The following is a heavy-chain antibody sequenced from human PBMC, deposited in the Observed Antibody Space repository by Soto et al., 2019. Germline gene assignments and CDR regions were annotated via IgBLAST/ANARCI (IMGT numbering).Heavy chain of an antibody. Sequence: GGSLRLSCVVSGFTFNNYGINWVRQAPGKGLQWVSSVSKSGYTYYSDSVKGRFTISRDNAKNSVSLQMNNLRAEDTAVYYCAREDSIIIPAVSDFWGQGTLVTVYS. V-gene: IGHV3-21*01. D-gene: IGHD2-2*01. CDR1: GFTFNNYG. CDR3: AREDSIIIPAVSDF. J-gene: IGHJ4*02. CDR2: VSKSGYT.